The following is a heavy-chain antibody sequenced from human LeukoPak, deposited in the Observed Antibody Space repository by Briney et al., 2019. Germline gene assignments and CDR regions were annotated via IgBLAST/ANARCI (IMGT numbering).Heavy chain of an antibody. CDR3: AKGHSAHGTGFDY. CDR2: ISNSGDTT. D-gene: IGHD1-1*01. CDR1: GLTFSRFA. V-gene: IGHV3-23*01. J-gene: IGHJ4*02. Sequence: GGSLRLSCAASGLTFSRFAMSWVRQAPGKGLEWVSAISNSGDTTYYADSVKGRFTISRDNLKNTLYVQMNSLRVEGTAVYYCAKGHSAHGTGFDYWGQGTLVIVSS.